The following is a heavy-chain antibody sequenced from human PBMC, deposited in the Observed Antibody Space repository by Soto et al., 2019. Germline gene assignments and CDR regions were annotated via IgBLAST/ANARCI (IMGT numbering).Heavy chain of an antibody. CDR2: ISRSSSTI. CDR3: ARSYCRGGSCYSSDGFDI. Sequence: GGSLRLSCAASGFTFNSYSMNWVRQAPGKGLEWVSYISRSSSTIYYGDSLKGRITTSRDNAKNSLYLQMSSLRDEDTAVYFCARSYCRGGSCYSSDGFDIWGQGTMVTVSS. J-gene: IGHJ3*02. D-gene: IGHD2-15*01. CDR1: GFTFNSYS. V-gene: IGHV3-48*02.